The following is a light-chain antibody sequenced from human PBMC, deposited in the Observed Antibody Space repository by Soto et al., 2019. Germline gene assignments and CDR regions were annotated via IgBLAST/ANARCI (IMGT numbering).Light chain of an antibody. J-gene: IGKJ1*01. Sequence: EIVLTQSPATLSLSPGERATLSCRASQSVSNFLAWYQHKPGQAPRLLMYDTSNRATGVPARFSGSGSGTDFTLTISSLQLKYFAVDSCQQRSYFLWTFGQGTKVEV. CDR1: QSVSNF. V-gene: IGKV3-11*01. CDR3: QQRSYFLWT. CDR2: DTS.